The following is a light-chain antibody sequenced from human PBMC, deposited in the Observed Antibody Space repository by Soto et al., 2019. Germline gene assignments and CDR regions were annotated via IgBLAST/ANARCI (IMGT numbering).Light chain of an antibody. CDR2: EVS. CDR1: SSDVGGYNY. CDR3: SSYTSSSTPYV. V-gene: IGLV2-14*01. J-gene: IGLJ1*01. Sequence: QSVLTQPASVSGSPGQSITISCTGTSSDVGGYNYVSWYQQHPGKAPKLMLYEVSNRPSGVSNRFSGSKSGNTASLTISGLQAEDEADYCCSSYTSSSTPYVFGTGTKLTGL.